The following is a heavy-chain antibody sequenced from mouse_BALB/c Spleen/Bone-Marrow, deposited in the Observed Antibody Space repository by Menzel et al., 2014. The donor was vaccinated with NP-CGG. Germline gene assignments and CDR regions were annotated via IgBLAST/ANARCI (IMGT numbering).Heavy chain of an antibody. V-gene: IGHV4-1*02. J-gene: IGHJ3*01. CDR2: INPDSSTI. CDR3: ARLSYYGRFAY. Sequence: EVKVVESGGGLVQPGGSLKLSCAASGLDFSRYWMSWVRQAPGKGLEWIGEINPDSSTINYAPSLKDKFILSRDNAKNTLYLQMSKVRSDDTALYYCARLSYYGRFAYWGQGTLVTVSA. D-gene: IGHD1-1*01. CDR1: GLDFSRYW.